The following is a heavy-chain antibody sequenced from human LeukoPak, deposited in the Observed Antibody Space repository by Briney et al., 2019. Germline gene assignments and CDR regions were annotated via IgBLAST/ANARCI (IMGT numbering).Heavy chain of an antibody. Sequence: PGGSLRLSCEGSGFTFNIYAMCWGRQVPGKGLEWVSCISDSGGSTNSADSVTGRFTISRDNSKNTLYLHMNSLRAEDTAIYYCAKGSYGDYRVANYWGQGTLVTVSS. CDR2: ISDSGGST. J-gene: IGHJ4*02. CDR1: GFTFNIYA. CDR3: AKGSYGDYRVANY. D-gene: IGHD4-17*01. V-gene: IGHV3-23*01.